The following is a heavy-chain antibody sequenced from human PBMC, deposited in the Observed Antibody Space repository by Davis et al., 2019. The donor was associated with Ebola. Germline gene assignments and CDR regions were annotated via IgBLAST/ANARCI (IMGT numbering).Heavy chain of an antibody. D-gene: IGHD2-15*01. Sequence: GGPLRLSCAASGFTFSNAWMNWVRQAPGRGLEWVSSITSGSSYIDYADSLKGRFTISRDNGKNSLYLQMNSLRAEDTGVYYCARVPILPGYFDLWGRGTLVTVSS. CDR2: ITSGSSYI. V-gene: IGHV3-21*01. J-gene: IGHJ2*01. CDR3: ARVPILPGYFDL. CDR1: GFTFSNAW.